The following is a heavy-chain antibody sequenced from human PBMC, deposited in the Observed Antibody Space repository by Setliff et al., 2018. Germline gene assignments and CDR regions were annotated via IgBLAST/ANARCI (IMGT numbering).Heavy chain of an antibody. D-gene: IGHD1-1*01. CDR1: GFIFKNHA. CDR2: VSGGGDYT. V-gene: IGHV3-23*01. CDR3: SKAALDLELDS. J-gene: IGHJ4*02. Sequence: PGESLMISCEASGFIFKNHALTWVRQVPGKGLEWVSAVSGGGDYTYYADSVKGRYTISRDNSKNTVYLHIKSLRADDAAVYFCSKAALDLELDSWGQGTLVTVSS.